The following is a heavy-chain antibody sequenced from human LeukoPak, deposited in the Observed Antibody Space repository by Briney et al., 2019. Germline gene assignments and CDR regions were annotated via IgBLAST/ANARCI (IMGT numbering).Heavy chain of an antibody. CDR1: GYSISSGYY. V-gene: IGHV4-38-2*02. J-gene: IGHJ5*02. CDR2: IYHSGST. D-gene: IGHD3-9*01. CDR3: ARDPTYFDWLLTGYQQPPNNWFDP. Sequence: SETRSLTCTVSGYSISSGYYWGWIRQPPGKGLEWIGSIYHSGSTYYNPSLKSRVTISVDTSKNQFSLKLSSVTAADTAVYYCARDPTYFDWLLTGYQQPPNNWFDPRGQGTLVTVSS.